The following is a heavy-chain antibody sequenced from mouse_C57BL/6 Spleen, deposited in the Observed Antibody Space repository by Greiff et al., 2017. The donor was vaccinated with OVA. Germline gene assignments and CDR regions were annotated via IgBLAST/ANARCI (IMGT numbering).Heavy chain of an antibody. CDR1: GYAFTNYL. CDR2: INPGSGGT. V-gene: IGHV1-54*01. Sequence: VQLQQSGAELVRPGTSVKVSCKASGYAFTNYLIEWVKQRPGQGLEWIGVINPGSGGTNYNEKFKGKATLTADKSSSTAYMQLSSLTSEDSAVYFCARFLTTVVADYWGQGTTLTVSS. J-gene: IGHJ2*01. CDR3: ARFLTTVVADY. D-gene: IGHD1-1*01.